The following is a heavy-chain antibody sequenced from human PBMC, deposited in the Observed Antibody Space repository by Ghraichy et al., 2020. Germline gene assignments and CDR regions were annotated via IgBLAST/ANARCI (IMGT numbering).Heavy chain of an antibody. CDR2: IYFSGST. Sequence: SETLSLTCAVSGDSISCGDSSWSCIRQPPGKGLEWIGYIYFSGSTYYNPSLKSRVTILVDTSKNQFSLKLSSVSAADTAVYYCVRRRTTSRRIIIVDYWGQGTLVTVSS. CDR3: VRRRTTSRRIIIVDY. V-gene: IGHV4-30-4*07. J-gene: IGHJ4*02. D-gene: IGHD3-10*01. CDR1: GDSISCGDSS.